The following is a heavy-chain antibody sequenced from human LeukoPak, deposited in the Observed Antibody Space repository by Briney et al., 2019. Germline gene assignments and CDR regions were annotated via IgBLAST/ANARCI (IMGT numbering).Heavy chain of an antibody. Sequence: ASVKVSCKASGGTFSSYAISWVLQAPGQGLEWMGRIIPIFGIANYAQKFQGRVTITADKSTSTAYMELSSLRSEDTAVYYCARADSSSLRKVIYYYGMDVWGQGTTVTVSS. D-gene: IGHD6-13*01. CDR3: ARADSSSLRKVIYYYGMDV. V-gene: IGHV1-69*04. CDR2: IIPIFGIA. J-gene: IGHJ6*02. CDR1: GGTFSSYA.